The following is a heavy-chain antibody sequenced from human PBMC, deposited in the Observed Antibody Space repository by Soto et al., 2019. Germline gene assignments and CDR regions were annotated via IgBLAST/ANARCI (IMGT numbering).Heavy chain of an antibody. CDR1: GGTFSSYA. Sequence: SVKVSCKASGGTFSSYAISWVRQAPGQGLEWMGGIIPIFGTANYAQKFQGRVTITADESTSTAYMELSSLRSEDTAVYYCATAPDYADAFDIWGQGTMVTVSS. V-gene: IGHV1-69*13. D-gene: IGHD4-17*01. CDR2: IIPIFGTA. CDR3: ATAPDYADAFDI. J-gene: IGHJ3*02.